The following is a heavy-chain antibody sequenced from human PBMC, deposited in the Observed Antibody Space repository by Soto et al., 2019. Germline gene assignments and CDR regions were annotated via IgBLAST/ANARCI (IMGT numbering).Heavy chain of an antibody. V-gene: IGHV1-46*01. D-gene: IGHD6-19*01. J-gene: IGHJ2*01. CDR1: GYTFTNYY. CDR2: INPGGGRT. Sequence: GASVKVSCKASGYTFTNYYIHWVRQAPGRGLEWMGIINPGGGRTNYAQKFQGRVTMTRDTSTSTVYLELSSLRSEDTAVYYCARDLSSYSSGWYELWGRGTLVTVSS. CDR3: ARDLSSYSSGWYEL.